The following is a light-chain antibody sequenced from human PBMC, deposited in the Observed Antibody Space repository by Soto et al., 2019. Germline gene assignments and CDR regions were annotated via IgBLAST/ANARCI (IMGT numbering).Light chain of an antibody. V-gene: IGLV2-14*01. CDR2: DVS. Sequence: QSALTQPASVSGSPGQSITISCTGTSSDVGGYNYVSWYQQHPGKAPTLMIYDVSNRPSGVSNRFSGSKSGNTASLTISGRPAEDEADYYSSAHTSGRASYGFGTGPRSPS. J-gene: IGLJ1*01. CDR1: SSDVGGYNY. CDR3: SAHTSGRASYG.